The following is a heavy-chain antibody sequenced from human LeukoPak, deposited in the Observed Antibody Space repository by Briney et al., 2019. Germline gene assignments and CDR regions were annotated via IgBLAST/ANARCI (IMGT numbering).Heavy chain of an antibody. CDR3: ARVVTGPGKNCFDP. CDR2: IYYSGST. V-gene: IGHV4-39*07. CDR1: GGSISSSSYY. Sequence: SETLSLTCTVSGGSISSSSYYWGWIRQPPGKGLEWIGSIYYSGSTYYNPSLKSRVTISVDTSKNQFSLKLSSVTAADTAVYYCARVVTGPGKNCFDPWGQGTLVTVSS. J-gene: IGHJ5*02. D-gene: IGHD1-26*01.